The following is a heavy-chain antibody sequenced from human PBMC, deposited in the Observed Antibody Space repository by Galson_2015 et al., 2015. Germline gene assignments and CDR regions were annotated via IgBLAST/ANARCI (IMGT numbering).Heavy chain of an antibody. CDR3: ARGPSSYYDFWSGYSFYGMDV. J-gene: IGHJ6*02. Sequence: SVKVSCKASGYTFTGYYMHWVRQAPGQGLEWMGWINPNSGGTNYAQKFQGWVTMTRDTSISTAYMELSRLRSDDTAVYYCARGPSSYYDFWSGYSFYGMDVWGQGTTVTVSS. V-gene: IGHV1-2*04. CDR2: INPNSGGT. D-gene: IGHD3-3*01. CDR1: GYTFTGYY.